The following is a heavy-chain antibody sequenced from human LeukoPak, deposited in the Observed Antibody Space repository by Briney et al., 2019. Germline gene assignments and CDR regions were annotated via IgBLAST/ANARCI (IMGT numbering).Heavy chain of an antibody. V-gene: IGHV4-59*08. J-gene: IGHJ4*02. CDR2: ISYSGST. CDR1: AGSISSYY. Sequence: SETLSLTCSVSAGSISSYYWSWIRQPPGKGLEWIGYISYSGSTKYNPSLKSRVTISVDTSKNQFSLKVSSVTAADTAVYYCARLWSPMVEIDYWGQGTLVTVSS. D-gene: IGHD2-15*01. CDR3: ARLWSPMVEIDY.